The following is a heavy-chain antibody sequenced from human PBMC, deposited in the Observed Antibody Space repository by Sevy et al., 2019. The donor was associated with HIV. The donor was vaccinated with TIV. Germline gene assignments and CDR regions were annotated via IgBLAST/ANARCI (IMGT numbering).Heavy chain of an antibody. CDR2: IGYDGSNK. V-gene: IGHV3-33*01. D-gene: IGHD2-8*01. Sequence: GGSLRLSCAASGFTPSTYGMHWVRQAPGKGLEWVAVIGYDGSNKYYADSVKGRFTISRDNSMITLFLQMDSLRAEDTPVYYCARDPRMYGDYLLAYFDYWGQGTLVTVSS. CDR1: GFTPSTYG. J-gene: IGHJ4*02. CDR3: ARDPRMYGDYLLAYFDY.